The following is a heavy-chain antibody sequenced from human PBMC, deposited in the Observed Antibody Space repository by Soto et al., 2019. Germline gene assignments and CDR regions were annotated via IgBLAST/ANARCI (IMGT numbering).Heavy chain of an antibody. CDR3: ARDVYYYDASGYRSYYFDY. V-gene: IGHV1-69*13. Sequence: SVKVSCKASVGTFSSYAITWVRQAPGQGLEWMGGIIPIFGTPNYAQKFQGRVTITADESTSTVYMELSSLRSEDTAVYYCARDVYYYDASGYRSYYFDYWGQGTLVTVSS. J-gene: IGHJ4*02. CDR1: VGTFSSYA. D-gene: IGHD3-22*01. CDR2: IIPIFGTP.